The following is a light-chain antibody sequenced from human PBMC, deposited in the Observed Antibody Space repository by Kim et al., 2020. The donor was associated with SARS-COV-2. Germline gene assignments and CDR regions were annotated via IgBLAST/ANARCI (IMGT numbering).Light chain of an antibody. J-gene: IGLJ1*01. Sequence: GQSITISCTVTSSDVGSYNLVSWYQQHPRKAPKLMIYEVSERPSGVSNRFSGSKSGNTASLTISGLQAEDEADYYCCSYAGSSTDVFGTGTKVTVL. V-gene: IGLV2-23*02. CDR2: EVS. CDR1: SSDVGSYNL. CDR3: CSYAGSSTDV.